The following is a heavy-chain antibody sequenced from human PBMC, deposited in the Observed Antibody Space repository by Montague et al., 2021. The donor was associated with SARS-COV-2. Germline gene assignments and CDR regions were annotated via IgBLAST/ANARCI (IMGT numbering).Heavy chain of an antibody. CDR2: AYYVPSTNSANT. V-gene: IGHV4-61*05. J-gene: IGHJ3*02. D-gene: IGHD3-16*01. Sequence: SETLSLTCTVSGGSISSSSYYWGWIRQTPGKGLEWIGYAYYVPSTNSANTNSNPSLKRRVTISLDTSENQFSLKLSSVTAADTAVYYCARTWRFGQSYGLDIWGQGTMVTVSS. CDR1: GGSISSSSYY. CDR3: ARTWRFGQSYGLDI.